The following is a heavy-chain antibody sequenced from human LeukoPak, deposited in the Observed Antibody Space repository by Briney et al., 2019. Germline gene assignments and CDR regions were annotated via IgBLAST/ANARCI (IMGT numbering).Heavy chain of an antibody. CDR3: AKDIGGQLEGGVLDY. CDR2: ISWNSGSI. D-gene: IGHD3-16*01. J-gene: IGHJ4*02. Sequence: PGGSPRLSCAASGFTFDDYAMHWVRQAPGKGLEWVSGISWNSGSIGYADSVKGRFTISRDNAKNSLYLQMNSLRAEDTALYYWAKDIGGQLEGGVLDYWGQGTLVTVSS. CDR1: GFTFDDYA. V-gene: IGHV3-9*01.